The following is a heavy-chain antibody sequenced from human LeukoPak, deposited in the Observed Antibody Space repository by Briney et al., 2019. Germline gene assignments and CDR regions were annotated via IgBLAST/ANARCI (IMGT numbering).Heavy chain of an antibody. CDR2: IYTSGST. CDR1: GGSISSGGYY. V-gene: IGHV4-61*02. J-gene: IGHJ4*02. D-gene: IGHD6-19*01. CDR3: AREEDFGWHYFDY. Sequence: PSQTLSLTCTVSGGSISSGGYYWSWIRQPPGKGLEWIGRIYTSGSTNYNPSLKSRVTISVDTSKNQFSLKLSSVTAADTAVYYCAREEDFGWHYFDYWGQGTLVTVSS.